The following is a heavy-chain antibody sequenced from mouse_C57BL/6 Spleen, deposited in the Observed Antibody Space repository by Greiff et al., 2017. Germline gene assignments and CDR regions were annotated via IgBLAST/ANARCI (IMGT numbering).Heavy chain of an antibody. CDR2: IDPNSGGT. Sequence: QVQLQQPGAELVKPGASVKLSCTASGYTFTSYWMHWVRQRPGRGLEWIGRIDPNSGGTKYNEKFKSKATLTVDKPPSTAYMQLSSLRSEDAAVYYCARLELRGWYFDVWGTGTTVTVSS. J-gene: IGHJ1*03. CDR3: ARLELRGWYFDV. CDR1: GYTFTSYW. V-gene: IGHV1-72*01.